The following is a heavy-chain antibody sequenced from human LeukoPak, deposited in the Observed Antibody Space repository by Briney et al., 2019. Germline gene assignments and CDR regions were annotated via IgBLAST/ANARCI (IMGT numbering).Heavy chain of an antibody. V-gene: IGHV1-18*01. D-gene: IGHD5-12*01. CDR3: ARAGGYDLSTLVDY. J-gene: IGHJ4*02. CDR2: ISAYNGNT. Sequence: ASVKVSCKASGYTFTSYGISWVRQAPGQGLEWMGWISAYNGNTNYAQKLQGRVAMTTDTSTSTAYMELRSLRSDDTAVYYCARAGGYDLSTLVDYWGQGTLVTVSS. CDR1: GYTFTSYG.